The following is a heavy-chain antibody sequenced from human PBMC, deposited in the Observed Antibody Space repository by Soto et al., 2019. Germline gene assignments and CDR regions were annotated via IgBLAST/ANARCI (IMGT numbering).Heavy chain of an antibody. D-gene: IGHD6-19*01. CDR3: AKVLKAVAGTYDY. CDR1: GFTFSIYA. V-gene: IGHV3-23*01. CDR2: ISGSGDYT. Sequence: EVQLLESGGGLVQPGGSLRLSCAASGFTFSIYAMSWVRQAPGKGLEWVSAISGSGDYTYYADSVKGRFAISRDNSKNTLYLQMNSRRAEDTAVYYCAKVLKAVAGTYDYWGQGTLVTVSP. J-gene: IGHJ4*02.